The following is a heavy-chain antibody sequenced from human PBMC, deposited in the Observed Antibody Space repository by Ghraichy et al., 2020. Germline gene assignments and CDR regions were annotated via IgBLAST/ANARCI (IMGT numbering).Heavy chain of an antibody. D-gene: IGHD3-10*01. CDR2: ISASAGST. J-gene: IGHJ5*01. V-gene: IGHV3-23*01. Sequence: LSLTCAASGFTFNTYAMSWVRQAPGKGLEWVSAISASAGSTYYADSVKGRFTISRDSSKNTLYLQMNSLRAEDTAVYYCARHGERGDWFDSWGQGTLVTVSS. CDR3: ARHGERGDWFDS. CDR1: GFTFNTYA.